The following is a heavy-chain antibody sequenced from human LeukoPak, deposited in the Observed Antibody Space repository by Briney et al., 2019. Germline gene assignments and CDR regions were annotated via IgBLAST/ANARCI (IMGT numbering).Heavy chain of an antibody. J-gene: IGHJ4*02. CDR1: GFTVSSNY. CDR2: IYSGGNT. D-gene: IGHD2-2*01. Sequence: PGGSLRLSCAASGFTVSSNYMSWVRQAPGKGLEYVSVIYSGGNTYYAGSVKGRFTISRDNSKNTLYLQMNSLRVEDTAVYYCARGVRRVDYWGQGTLVTVSS. V-gene: IGHV3-53*01. CDR3: ARGVRRVDY.